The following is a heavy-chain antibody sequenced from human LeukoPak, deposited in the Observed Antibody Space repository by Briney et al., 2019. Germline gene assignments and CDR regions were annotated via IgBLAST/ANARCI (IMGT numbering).Heavy chain of an antibody. V-gene: IGHV1-18*01. CDR1: GYTFTSYG. CDR2: ISAYNGNT. CDR3: ARYSSSWYYYGMDV. Sequence: ASVKVSCKASGYTFTSYGISWARQAPGQGLEWMGWISAYNGNTNYAQKLQGRVTMTTDTSTSTAYMELRSLRSDDTAVYYCARYSSSWYYYGMDVWGQGTTVTVSS. D-gene: IGHD6-13*01. J-gene: IGHJ6*02.